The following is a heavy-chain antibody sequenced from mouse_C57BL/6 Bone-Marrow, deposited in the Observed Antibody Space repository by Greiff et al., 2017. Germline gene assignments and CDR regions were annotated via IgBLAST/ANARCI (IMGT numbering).Heavy chain of an antibody. CDR2: IHPNSGST. D-gene: IGHD1-1*01. CDR1: GYTFTSYW. CDR3: ARFYYYGSSRYFDV. J-gene: IGHJ1*03. Sequence: VQLQQPGAELVKPGASVKLSCKASGYTFTSYWMHWVKQRPGQGLEWIGMIHPNSGSTNYNEKFKSKATLTVDKSSSTAYMQLSSLTSEDSAVYYCARFYYYGSSRYFDVWGTGTTVTVSS. V-gene: IGHV1-64*01.